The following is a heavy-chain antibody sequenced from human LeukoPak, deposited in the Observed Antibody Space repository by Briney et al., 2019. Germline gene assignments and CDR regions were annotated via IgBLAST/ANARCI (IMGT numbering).Heavy chain of an antibody. CDR3: ARLNFWSGYGFYFDY. J-gene: IGHJ4*02. V-gene: IGHV2-70*11. Sequence: ESGPALVKPTQTLTLTCTFSGFSLSTSGMCVSWIRQPPGKALEWLARIDWDDDKYYSTSLKTRLTISKDTSKNRVVLTMTNMDPVDTATYYCARLNFWSGYGFYFDYWGQGTLVTVSS. CDR2: IDWDDDK. CDR1: GFSLSTSGMC. D-gene: IGHD3-3*01.